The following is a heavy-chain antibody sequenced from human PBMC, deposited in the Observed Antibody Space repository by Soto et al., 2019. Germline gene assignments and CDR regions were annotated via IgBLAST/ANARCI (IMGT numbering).Heavy chain of an antibody. J-gene: IGHJ6*02. D-gene: IGHD6-6*01. CDR1: GGTFSSYA. V-gene: IGHV1-69*13. Sequence: VASVKVSCKASGGTFSSYAISCVRQAPGQGLEWMGGIIPIFGTANYAQKFQGRVTITADESTSTAYMELSSLRSEDTAVYYCARGSSSPFRYYYYGMDGWGQETTVTVCS. CDR2: IIPIFGTA. CDR3: ARGSSSPFRYYYYGMDG.